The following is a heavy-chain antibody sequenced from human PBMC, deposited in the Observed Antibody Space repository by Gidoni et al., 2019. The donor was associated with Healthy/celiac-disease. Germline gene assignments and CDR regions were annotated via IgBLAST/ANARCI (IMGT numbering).Heavy chain of an antibody. V-gene: IGHV4-61*02. CDR1: GGSISSGSYY. J-gene: IGHJ5*02. CDR2: IYTSGST. CDR3: ARLFGGQLWPHDRVGWFDP. D-gene: IGHD5-18*01. Sequence: QVQLQESGPGLVKPSQTLSLPCTVAGGSISSGSYYWSWIRQPAGKGLEWIGRIYTSGSTNYNPSLKSRVTISVDTSKNQFSLKLSSVTAADTAVYYCARLFGGQLWPHDRVGWFDPWGQGTLVTVSS.